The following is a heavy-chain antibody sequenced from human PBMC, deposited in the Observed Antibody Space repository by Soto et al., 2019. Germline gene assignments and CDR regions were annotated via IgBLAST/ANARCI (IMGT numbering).Heavy chain of an antibody. J-gene: IGHJ6*02. V-gene: IGHV4-30-4*01. CDR3: ASSSLYAMDV. Sequence: PSETLSLTCSVSGGSISSGYYYWSWIRQPPGKGLEWIGNIYYSGNTYYNPSLKSRLIISIDTSKNQFSLKVCSVTAADTAVYSCASSSLYAMDVGGQGTTFT. CDR2: IYYSGNT. CDR1: GGSISSGYYY.